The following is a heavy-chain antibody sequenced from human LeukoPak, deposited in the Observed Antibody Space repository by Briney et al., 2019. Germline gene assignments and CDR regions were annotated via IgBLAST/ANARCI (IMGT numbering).Heavy chain of an antibody. Sequence: PGGSLRLSCAASGFTVSSNYMTWVRQAPGKGLEWVSLMYGAGSTHYADSVRGRFTISRDNSKNTVYVQMNSLRAEDTAVYYCEASNLLTGYFSLNYWGQGTLVTVSS. CDR3: EASNLLTGYFSLNY. CDR2: MYGAGST. V-gene: IGHV3-66*01. D-gene: IGHD3-9*01. J-gene: IGHJ4*02. CDR1: GFTVSSNY.